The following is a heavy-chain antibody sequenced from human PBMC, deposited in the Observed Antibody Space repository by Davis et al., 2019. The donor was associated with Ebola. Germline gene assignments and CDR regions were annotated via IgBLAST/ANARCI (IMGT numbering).Heavy chain of an antibody. CDR2: ISYDGSNK. V-gene: IGHV3-30*18. CDR1: GFTFSNHG. Sequence: GESLKISCAASGFTFSNHGMHWVRQAPGKGLEWVAVISYDGSNKYYADSVKGRFTISRDNSKNTLYLQMNSLRAEDTAVYYCAKGDRMDVWGQGTTVTVSS. D-gene: IGHD1-14*01. J-gene: IGHJ6*02. CDR3: AKGDRMDV.